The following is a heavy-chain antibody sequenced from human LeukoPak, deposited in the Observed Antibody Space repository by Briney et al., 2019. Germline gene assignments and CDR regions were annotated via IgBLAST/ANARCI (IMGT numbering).Heavy chain of an antibody. CDR3: ARLVIPAYCSSTSCYTEDAFDI. D-gene: IGHD2-2*02. Sequence: PGGSLRLSCAASGFTFSSYSMNWVRQAPGKGLEWVSYISSSSSTIYYADSVKGRFTISRDNAKNSLYLQMNSLRAEDTAVYYCARLVIPAYCSSTSCYTEDAFDIWGQGTMVTVSS. J-gene: IGHJ3*02. CDR2: ISSSSSTI. CDR1: GFTFSSYS. V-gene: IGHV3-48*01.